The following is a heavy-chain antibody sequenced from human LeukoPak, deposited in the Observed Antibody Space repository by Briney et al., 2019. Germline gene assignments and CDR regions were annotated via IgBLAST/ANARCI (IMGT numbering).Heavy chain of an antibody. J-gene: IGHJ6*02. Sequence: SETLSLTCTVSGGSISSYYWSWIRQPPGKGLEWVGYIYYSGSTNYNPSLKSRVTISVDKSKNQFSLKLSSVTAADTAVYYCARDGVVVPAAKHYYYGMDVWGQGTTVTVSS. CDR2: IYYSGST. CDR3: ARDGVVVPAAKHYYYGMDV. D-gene: IGHD2-2*01. V-gene: IGHV4-59*12. CDR1: GGSISSYY.